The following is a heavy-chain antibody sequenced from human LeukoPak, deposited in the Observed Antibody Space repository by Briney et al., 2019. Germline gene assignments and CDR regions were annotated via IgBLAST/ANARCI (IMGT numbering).Heavy chain of an antibody. CDR2: INHSGST. D-gene: IGHD6-13*01. Sequence: SETLSLTWALDGGSFSGYYWSWIRQPPRKGLEWIGIINHSGSTNYHPSLKSRVTISVDTSKNQFSLKLSPVTAADTAVYYCARAYLSSSWPNDAFDIWGQGTMVTVSS. V-gene: IGHV4-34*01. CDR3: ARAYLSSSWPNDAFDI. J-gene: IGHJ3*02. CDR1: GGSFSGYY.